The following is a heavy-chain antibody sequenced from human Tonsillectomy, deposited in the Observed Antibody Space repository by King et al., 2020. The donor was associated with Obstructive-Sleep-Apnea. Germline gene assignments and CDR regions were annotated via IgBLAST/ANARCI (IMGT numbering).Heavy chain of an antibody. Sequence: VQLVESGGGLVQPGGSLRLPCAASGFTFNSYAMSWVRQAPEKGLEWGSAISGSGDRTYSADPVTGRFTISRDNSQNTLYLQMNSLGAEDTALYYCAKEGTWGGEVQREPAVDYWGQGTLVTVSS. CDR1: GFTFNSYA. CDR3: AKEGTWGGEVQREPAVDY. CDR2: ISGSGDRT. J-gene: IGHJ4*02. D-gene: IGHD3-10*01. V-gene: IGHV3-23*04.